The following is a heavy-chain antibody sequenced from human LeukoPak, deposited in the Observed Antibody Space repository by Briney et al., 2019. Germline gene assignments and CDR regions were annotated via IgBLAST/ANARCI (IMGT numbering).Heavy chain of an antibody. Sequence: GGSLRLSCAASGFTFGSYGMSWVRQAPGKGLEWVSSISASGDSTYHADSVKGRFTISRDSSKNTLYLQMDSLRAEDTAVYYCARDLSSEWLGYYYGMDVWGQGTTVTVSS. V-gene: IGHV3-23*01. J-gene: IGHJ6*02. CDR1: GFTFGSYG. CDR3: ARDLSSEWLGYYYGMDV. CDR2: ISASGDST. D-gene: IGHD6-19*01.